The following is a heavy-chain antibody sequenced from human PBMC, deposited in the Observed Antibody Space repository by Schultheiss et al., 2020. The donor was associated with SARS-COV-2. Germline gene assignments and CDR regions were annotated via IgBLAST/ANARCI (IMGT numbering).Heavy chain of an antibody. CDR1: GGSFSGYY. CDR3: ARDSGGFQYFEY. CDR2: INHSGST. Sequence: SETLSLTCAVYGGSFSGYYWSWIRQPPGKGLEWIGEINHSGSTNYNPSLKSRVTISVDTSKNQFSLKLSSVTAADTAVYYCARDSGGFQYFEYWSQGTRVTVSS. V-gene: IGHV4-34*01. J-gene: IGHJ4*02. D-gene: IGHD4-23*01.